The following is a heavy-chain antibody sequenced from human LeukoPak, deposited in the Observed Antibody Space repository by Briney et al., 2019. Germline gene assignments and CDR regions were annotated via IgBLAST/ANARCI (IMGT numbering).Heavy chain of an antibody. CDR2: ITWNSDDM. D-gene: IGHD1-1*01. V-gene: IGHV3-9*01. Sequence: SGGSLRLSCAASGFSFEAYGMYWVRQAPGKGLEWASGITWNSDDMAYADSVKGRFTISRDNAKNCLYLQMNSLTVEDTALYYCTRVTSWRTGFDYWGQGTLVTVSS. J-gene: IGHJ4*02. CDR1: GFSFEAYG. CDR3: TRVTSWRTGFDY.